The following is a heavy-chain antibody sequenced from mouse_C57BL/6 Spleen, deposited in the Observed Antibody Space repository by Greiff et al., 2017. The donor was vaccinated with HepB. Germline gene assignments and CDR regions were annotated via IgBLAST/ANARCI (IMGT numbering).Heavy chain of an antibody. V-gene: IGHV5-12*01. D-gene: IGHD2-5*01. CDR1: GFTFSDYY. J-gene: IGHJ1*03. Sequence: EVQGVESGGGLVQPGGSLKLSCAASGFTFSDYYMYWVRQTPEKRLEWVAYISNGGGSTYYPDTVKGRFTISRDNAKNTLYLQMSRLKSEDTAMYYCASHIVTTRYFDVWGTGTTVTVSS. CDR3: ASHIVTTRYFDV. CDR2: ISNGGGST.